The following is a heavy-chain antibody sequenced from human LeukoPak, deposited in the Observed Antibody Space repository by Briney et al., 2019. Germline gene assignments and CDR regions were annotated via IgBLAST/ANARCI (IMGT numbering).Heavy chain of an antibody. CDR1: GFTFSSYS. CDR2: ISSSSSYI. Sequence: MPGGSLRLSCAASGFTFSSYSMNWVRQAPGKGLEWVSSISSSSSYIYYADSVKGRFTISRDNAKNSLYLQMNSLRAEDTAVYYCARDRAYYYDSSGYDSGDYWGQGTLVTVSS. D-gene: IGHD3-22*01. CDR3: ARDRAYYYDSSGYDSGDY. V-gene: IGHV3-21*01. J-gene: IGHJ4*02.